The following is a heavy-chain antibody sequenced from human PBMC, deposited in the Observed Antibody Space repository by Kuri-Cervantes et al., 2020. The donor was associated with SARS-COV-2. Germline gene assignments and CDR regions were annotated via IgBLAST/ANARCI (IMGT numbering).Heavy chain of an antibody. D-gene: IGHD2-2*01. Sequence: GSLRLSCTVSGGSISSSSYYWGWIRQPPGKGLEWIGSIYYSGSTYYNPSLKGRVTISVDTSKNQFSLKLSSVTAADTAVYYCAREGSDVVVVPAAIRVYYYMDVWGKGTTVTVSS. CDR2: IYYSGST. V-gene: IGHV4-39*01. CDR3: AREGSDVVVVPAAIRVYYYMDV. CDR1: GGSISSSSYY. J-gene: IGHJ6*03.